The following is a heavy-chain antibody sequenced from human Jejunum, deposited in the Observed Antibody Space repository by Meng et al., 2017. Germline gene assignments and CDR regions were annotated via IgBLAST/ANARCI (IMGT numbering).Heavy chain of an antibody. J-gene: IGHJ5*02. D-gene: IGHD6-13*01. Sequence: QITLKEACPPLVKPTQTLTLTCTFSGFALSTSGVGVGWIRQPPGKALECLALIYWDDDKRYNPSLKNRLTITKDTSKNQVVLTMTNMDLVDTATYYCAHRLAYSTNYNVGWFDPWGQGTLVTVSS. CDR3: AHRLAYSTNYNVGWFDP. CDR1: GFALSTSGVG. V-gene: IGHV2-5*02. CDR2: IYWDDDK.